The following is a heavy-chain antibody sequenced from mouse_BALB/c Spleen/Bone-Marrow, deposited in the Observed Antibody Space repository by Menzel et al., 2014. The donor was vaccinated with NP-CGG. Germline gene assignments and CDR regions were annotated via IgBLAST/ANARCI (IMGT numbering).Heavy chain of an antibody. CDR2: INPDSNTI. D-gene: IGHD1-2*01. CDR3: ARLGYYGSFAY. CDR1: GFDFSGFW. V-gene: IGHV4-1*02. Sequence: EVKVVESGGGLVQPGGSLKLSCAASGFDFSGFWMSWVRQAPGRGLEWIGEINPDSNTINYSPSLKDKFIISRDNAKNTLYLQMGKVRSEDTALYYCARLGYYGSFAYWGQGTLVTVSA. J-gene: IGHJ3*01.